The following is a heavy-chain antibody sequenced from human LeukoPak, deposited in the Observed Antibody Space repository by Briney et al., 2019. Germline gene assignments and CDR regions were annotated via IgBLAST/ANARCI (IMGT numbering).Heavy chain of an antibody. CDR2: INHSGST. V-gene: IGHV4-34*01. CDR1: GGSFSGYY. D-gene: IGHD1-26*01. J-gene: IGHJ4*02. Sequence: SETLSLTCAVYGGSFSGYYWSWIRQPPGKGLEWIGEINHSGSTNYNPSLKSRVTISVDTSKNQFSLKLSSVTAADTAVYYCASQRGELTFFDYWGQGTLVTVSS. CDR3: ASQRGELTFFDY.